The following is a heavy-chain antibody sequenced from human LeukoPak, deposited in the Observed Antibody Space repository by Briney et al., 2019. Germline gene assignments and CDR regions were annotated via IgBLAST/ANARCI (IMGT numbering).Heavy chain of an antibody. J-gene: IGHJ4*02. Sequence: PSETLSLTCTVSGGSISSSSYYWGWIRQPPGKGLEWIGSIYYSGSTNYNPSLKSRVTISVDTSKNQLSLKLSSVTAADTAMYYCAGGLQWLAHDCWGQGTLVTVSS. D-gene: IGHD6-19*01. CDR3: AGGLQWLAHDC. V-gene: IGHV4-39*07. CDR2: IYYSGST. CDR1: GGSISSSSYY.